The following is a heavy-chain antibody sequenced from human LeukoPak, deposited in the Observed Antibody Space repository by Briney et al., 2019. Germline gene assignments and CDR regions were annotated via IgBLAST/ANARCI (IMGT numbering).Heavy chain of an antibody. D-gene: IGHD6-19*01. V-gene: IGHV1-18*01. J-gene: IGHJ4*02. CDR1: GYTFTSYG. CDR3: ARGDSGWYHPPDY. CDR2: ISAYNGNT. Sequence: HRASVKVSCKASGYTFTSYGISWVRQAPGQGLEGMGWISAYNGNTTYAQTLQGRVTMTTDTSTSTAYMELRSLRSDDTAVYYCARGDSGWYHPPDYWGQGTLVSVSS.